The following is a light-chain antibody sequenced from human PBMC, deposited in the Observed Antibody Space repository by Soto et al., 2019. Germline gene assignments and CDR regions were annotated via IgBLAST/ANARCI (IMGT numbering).Light chain of an antibody. Sequence: EIVLTQSPGTLALSPGEGATLSYRDSQSVSKYLAWYQQKPGQAPRLLIYGASSRATGIPDSFSGSGSGTDFTLTISRLEPEDFAVYYCQQYGGSPQTFGQGTKVDIK. CDR2: GAS. J-gene: IGKJ1*01. CDR3: QQYGGSPQT. V-gene: IGKV3-20*01. CDR1: QSVSKY.